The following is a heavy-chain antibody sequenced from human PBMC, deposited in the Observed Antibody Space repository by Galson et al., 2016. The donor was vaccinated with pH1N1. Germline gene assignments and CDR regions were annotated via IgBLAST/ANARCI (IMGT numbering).Heavy chain of an antibody. CDR1: GGIFNSNA. V-gene: IGHV1-69*05. J-gene: IGHJ6*03. Sequence: SVKVSCKASGGIFNSNAINWVRQAPGQGLEWMGGIIAIFGTTNYAQKFQGRVTITTDESTTTAYMELSSLRSEDTAVYYCARVPHYYLSYMDVWGKGTTVTVSS. CDR3: ARVPHYYLSYMDV. CDR2: IIAIFGTT.